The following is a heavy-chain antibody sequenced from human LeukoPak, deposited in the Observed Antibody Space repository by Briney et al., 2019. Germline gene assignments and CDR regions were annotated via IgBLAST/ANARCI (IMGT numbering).Heavy chain of an antibody. D-gene: IGHD3-10*01. CDR3: ARHFFPYGSGSPFDY. V-gene: IGHV4-34*01. Sequence: SETLSLTCAVYGGSFSGYYWSWIRQPPGKGLEWIGEINHSGSTNYNPSLKSRVTISVDTSKNQFSLKLSSVTAADTAVYYCARHFFPYGSGSPFDYWGQGTLVTVSS. J-gene: IGHJ4*02. CDR2: INHSGST. CDR1: GGSFSGYY.